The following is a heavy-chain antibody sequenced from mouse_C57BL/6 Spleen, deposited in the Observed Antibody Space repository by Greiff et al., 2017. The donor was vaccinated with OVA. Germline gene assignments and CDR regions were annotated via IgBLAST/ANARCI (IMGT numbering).Heavy chain of an antibody. J-gene: IGHJ4*01. D-gene: IGHD2-4*01. CDR2: ISSGSSTI. CDR3: AMITSSYYAMDY. V-gene: IGHV5-17*01. Sequence: EVKLVESGGGLVKPGGSLKLSCAASGFTFSDYGMHWVRQAPEKGLEWVAYISSGSSTIYYADTVKGRFTLSRDNAKNTLVLQMTSLRSEDTAMYYCAMITSSYYAMDYWGQGTSVTVSS. CDR1: GFTFSDYG.